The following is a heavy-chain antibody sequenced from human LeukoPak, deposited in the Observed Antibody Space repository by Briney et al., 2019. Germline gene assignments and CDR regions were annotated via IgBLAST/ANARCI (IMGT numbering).Heavy chain of an antibody. V-gene: IGHV4-61*02. CDR1: GGSISSGDYY. Sequence: PSQTLSLTCTVSGGSISSGDYYWSWIRQPAGKGLEWNGRIYTSGSTTYNPSLKSRVTISGDTSKNQLSLKLSSVTVADTAVYFCARESDLSKYDRTDYRGQGTLVTVSS. J-gene: IGHJ4*02. CDR3: ARESDLSKYDRTDY. D-gene: IGHD3-9*01. CDR2: IYTSGST.